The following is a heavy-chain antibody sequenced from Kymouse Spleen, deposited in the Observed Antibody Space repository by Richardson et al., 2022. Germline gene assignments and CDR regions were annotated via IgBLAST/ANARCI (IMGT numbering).Heavy chain of an antibody. CDR3: ARGTMVRGDYYGMDV. CDR1: GGSVSSGSYY. V-gene: IGHV4-61*01. Sequence: QVQLQESGPGLVKPSETLSLTCTVSGGSVSSGSYYWSWIRQPPGKGLEWIGYIYYSGSTNYNPSLKSRVTISVDTSKNQFSLKLSSVTAADTAVYYCARGTMVRGDYYGMDVWGQGTTVTVSS. J-gene: IGHJ6*02. CDR2: IYYSGST. D-gene: IGHD3-10*01.